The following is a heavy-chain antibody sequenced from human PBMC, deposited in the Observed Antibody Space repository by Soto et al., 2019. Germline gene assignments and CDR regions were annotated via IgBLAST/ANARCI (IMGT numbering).Heavy chain of an antibody. Sequence: ASVKVSCKASGYTFTDYDINWVRQATGQGREWIGWMNPNSGNTGYAQKFRGRVAMTRDTTISTAYMELSSLRSEDTALYDCVRGPSWATVVIAADYWGRGTLDTVSS. CDR2: MNPNSGNT. J-gene: IGHJ4*02. V-gene: IGHV1-8*01. CDR1: GYTFTDYD. D-gene: IGHD2-15*01. CDR3: VRGPSWATVVIAADY.